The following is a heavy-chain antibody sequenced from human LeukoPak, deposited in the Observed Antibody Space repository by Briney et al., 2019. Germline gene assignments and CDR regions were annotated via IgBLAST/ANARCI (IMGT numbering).Heavy chain of an antibody. D-gene: IGHD4-17*01. Sequence: IPSETLSLTCAVYGGSFSGYYWSWIRQPPVKGLEWIGEINHSGSTNYNPSLKSRVTISVDTSKNQFSLKLSSVTAADTAVYYCASKDYGSLFDPWGQGTLVTVSS. CDR1: GGSFSGYY. V-gene: IGHV4-34*01. CDR3: ASKDYGSLFDP. CDR2: INHSGST. J-gene: IGHJ5*02.